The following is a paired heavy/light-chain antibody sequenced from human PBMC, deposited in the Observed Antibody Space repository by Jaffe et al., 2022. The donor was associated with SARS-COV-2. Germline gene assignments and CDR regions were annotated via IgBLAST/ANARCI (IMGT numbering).Heavy chain of an antibody. CDR3: ARGIRGLFNDAFDL. V-gene: IGHV3-23*01. D-gene: IGHD4-17*01. CDR2: ISDSGSST. J-gene: IGHJ3*01. CDR1: GFTFSSYA. Sequence: EVQLLESGGGLVQPGGSLRLSCAASGFTFSSYAISWVRQAPGKGLEWVSGISDSGSSTYYADSVKGRFTISRDNSKNTLFLQMNSLRAEDTAIYYCARGIRGLFNDAFDLWGQGTMVTVSS.
Light chain of an antibody. J-gene: IGKJ2*01. CDR1: QSVLYSSNNKNY. Sequence: DIVMTQSPDSLAVSLGERATINCKSSQSVLYSSNNKNYLAWYQQKSGQPPNLLIYWASTRESGVPDRFSGSGSGTDFSLTISSLQAEDVAVYYCQQYYNTPPTFGQGTKLEIK. CDR3: QQYYNTPPT. CDR2: WAS. V-gene: IGKV4-1*01.